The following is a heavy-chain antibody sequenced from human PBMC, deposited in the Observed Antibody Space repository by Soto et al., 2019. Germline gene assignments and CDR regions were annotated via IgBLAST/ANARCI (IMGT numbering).Heavy chain of an antibody. CDR2: ISDGGST. J-gene: IGHJ5*02. CDR1: GASIYTYY. D-gene: IGHD6-13*01. CDR3: AREERTSSWHRWDLNWFDP. Sequence: SETLSLTCNVSGASIYTYYWNWIRQSPGKGLEWIGYISDGGSTNYNPSLESRVTISVDTSKNQFSLKLSSVTAADTAVYYCAREERTSSWHRWDLNWFDPWGQGTLVTVSS. V-gene: IGHV4-59*12.